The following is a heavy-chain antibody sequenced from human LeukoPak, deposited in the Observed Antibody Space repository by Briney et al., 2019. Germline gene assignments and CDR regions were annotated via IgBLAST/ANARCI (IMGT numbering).Heavy chain of an antibody. V-gene: IGHV4-39*01. CDR3: ARRGYYYDSSGYYF. D-gene: IGHD3-22*01. CDR2: IYYSGST. J-gene: IGHJ4*02. CDR1: GGSISSSSYY. Sequence: SETLSLTCTVSGGSISSSSYYWGWIRQPPGKGLEWIGGIYYSGSTYYNPSLRSRVTISVGTSKNQFSLKLSSVTAADTAVHYCARRGYYYDSSGYYFWGQGTLVTVSS.